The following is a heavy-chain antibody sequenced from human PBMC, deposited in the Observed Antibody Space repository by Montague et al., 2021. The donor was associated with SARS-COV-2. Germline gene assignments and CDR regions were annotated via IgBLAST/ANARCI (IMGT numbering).Heavy chain of an antibody. J-gene: IGHJ4*02. CDR3: ARRHIVASNRAFDY. CDR2: IYHSGTT. CDR1: GDSITNNYY. Sequence: SETLSLTCTVSGDSITNNYYWGWIRQPPGKGLEWIGTIYHSGTTYYNPSLKSRVTISVDTSNNQFSLKLTSVTAADTAVYYCARRHIVASNRAFDYWGQGTLVTASS. D-gene: IGHD2-21*01. V-gene: IGHV4-38-2*02.